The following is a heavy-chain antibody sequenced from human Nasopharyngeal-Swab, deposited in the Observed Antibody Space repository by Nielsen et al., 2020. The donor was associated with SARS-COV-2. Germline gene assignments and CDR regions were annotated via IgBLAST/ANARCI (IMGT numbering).Heavy chain of an antibody. D-gene: IGHD3-3*01. CDR2: ISVYNADT. J-gene: IGHJ4*02. CDR1: GYSFRSYG. V-gene: IGHV1-18*01. CDR3: ARDIEEWLVVPSLSFDY. Sequence: ASVKVSCKASGYSFRSYGINWVRQAPAQGLEWMGWISVYNADTNYAQKLQGRVSMTTDTSTSTAYMELRSLRSDDTDVYYCARDIEEWLVVPSLSFDYWGQGTLVTVSS.